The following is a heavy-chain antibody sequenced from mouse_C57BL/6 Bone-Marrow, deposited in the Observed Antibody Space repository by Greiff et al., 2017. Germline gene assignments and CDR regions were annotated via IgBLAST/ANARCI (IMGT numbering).Heavy chain of an antibody. J-gene: IGHJ2*01. CDR2: IDPSDSYT. CDR3: AREGIYYDSYDY. D-gene: IGHD2-4*01. V-gene: IGHV1-50*01. Sequence: VKLQQPGAELVKPGASVKLSCKASGYTFTSYWMQRVKQRPGQGLEWIGEIDPSDSYTNYNQKFKGKATLTVDTSSSTAYMQLSSLTSEDSAVYYCAREGIYYDSYDYWGQGTTLTVSS. CDR1: GYTFTSYW.